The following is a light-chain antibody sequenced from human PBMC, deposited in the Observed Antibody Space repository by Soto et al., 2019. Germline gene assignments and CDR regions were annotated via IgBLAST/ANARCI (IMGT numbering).Light chain of an antibody. V-gene: IGLV2-14*01. CDR1: SSDVGGYNY. Sequence: QSALTQPASVSGSPGQSITISCTGTSSDVGGYNYVSWYQQHPGKAPKLMIYDVSNRPSGVSNRFSGSKSGNTASLTISGLQAVDEADYYCSSYTSSSTPQVFGGGTKLTVL. CDR3: SSYTSSSTPQV. CDR2: DVS. J-gene: IGLJ3*02.